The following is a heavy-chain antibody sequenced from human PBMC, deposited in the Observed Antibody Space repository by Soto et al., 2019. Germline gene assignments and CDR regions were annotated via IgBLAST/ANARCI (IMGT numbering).Heavy chain of an antibody. CDR1: GGSISSGGYY. Sequence: SETLSLTCTVSGGSISSGGYYWSWIRQHPGKGLEWIGYIYYSGSTYYNPSLKSRVTISVDTSKNQFSLKLSSVTAADTAVYYCARDPVLLWFGEFDYWGQGTLVTVSS. CDR2: IYYSGST. V-gene: IGHV4-31*03. D-gene: IGHD3-10*01. CDR3: ARDPVLLWFGEFDY. J-gene: IGHJ4*02.